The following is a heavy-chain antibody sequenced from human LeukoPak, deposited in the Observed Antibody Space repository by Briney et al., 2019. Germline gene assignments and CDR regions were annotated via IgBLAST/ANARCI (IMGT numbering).Heavy chain of an antibody. V-gene: IGHV7-4-1*02. Sequence: GASVKVSCKASGYTFTSYAMNWVRQAPGQGLEWMGWINTNTGNPTYAQGFTGRFVFSLDTSVSTAYLQISSLKAEDTAVYYCARGSITMVRGVITHYFDYWGQGTLVTVSS. CDR1: GYTFTSYA. D-gene: IGHD3-10*01. CDR2: INTNTGNP. J-gene: IGHJ4*02. CDR3: ARGSITMVRGVITHYFDY.